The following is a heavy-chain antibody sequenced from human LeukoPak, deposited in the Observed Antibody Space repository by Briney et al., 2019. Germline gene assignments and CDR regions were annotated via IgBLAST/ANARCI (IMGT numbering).Heavy chain of an antibody. V-gene: IGHV4-59*01. Sequence: SETLSLTCTVSGGSISSYYWSWIRQPPGKGLEWIGYIYNRGSTNYNPSLKRRVSISVDTSKNQFSLKLRSVTAADTAVYYCARDRPGIAVAGDAFDIWGQGTMVTVSS. CDR1: GGSISSYY. CDR2: IYNRGST. J-gene: IGHJ3*02. CDR3: ARDRPGIAVAGDAFDI. D-gene: IGHD6-19*01.